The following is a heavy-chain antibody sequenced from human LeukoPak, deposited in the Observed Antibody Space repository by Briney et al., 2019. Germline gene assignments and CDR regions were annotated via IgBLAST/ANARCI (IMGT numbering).Heavy chain of an antibody. CDR2: IHYTGST. CDR3: ASDNSGWYFDH. D-gene: IGHD6-19*01. Sequence: SETLFLTFTISCGSIRGYHWSWLRGTPGEGLQWIGFIHYTGSTYQNPSLKSRVTISVDTSKNHFSLKLTSVTAADTAVYYCASDNSGWYFDHWGQGALVTVSS. CDR1: CGSIRGYH. J-gene: IGHJ4*02. V-gene: IGHV4-59*08.